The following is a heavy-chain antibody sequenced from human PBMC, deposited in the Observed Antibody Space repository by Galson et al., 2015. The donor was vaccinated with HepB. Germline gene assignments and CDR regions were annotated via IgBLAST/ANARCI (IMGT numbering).Heavy chain of an antibody. CDR2: INWNGGST. Sequence: SLRLSCAASGFTFDDYGMSWVRQAPGKGLEWVSGINWNGGSTGYADSVKGRFTISRDNAKNSLYLQMNSLRAEDTALYYCARRQNCYDLNGMDVWGQGTTVTVSS. D-gene: IGHD2-21*01. V-gene: IGHV3-20*04. CDR1: GFTFDDYG. J-gene: IGHJ6*02. CDR3: ARRQNCYDLNGMDV.